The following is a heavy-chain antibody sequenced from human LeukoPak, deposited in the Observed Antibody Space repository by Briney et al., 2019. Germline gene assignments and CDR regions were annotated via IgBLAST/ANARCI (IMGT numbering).Heavy chain of an antibody. CDR1: GCTFSTYW. Sequence: GGSLRLSCAASGCTFSTYWMHWVRHAPGKGLVWVSRIRSDGSTTDYADSVKGRFIISRDKAKNTLYLQMNSLRAEDTAVYYCARENYDYSGDSFAFDIWGRGTVVTVSS. V-gene: IGHV3-74*01. D-gene: IGHD4-23*01. J-gene: IGHJ3*02. CDR3: ARENYDYSGDSFAFDI. CDR2: IRSDGSTT.